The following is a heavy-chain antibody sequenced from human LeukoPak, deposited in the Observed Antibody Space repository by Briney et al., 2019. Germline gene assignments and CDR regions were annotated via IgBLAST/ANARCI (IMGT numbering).Heavy chain of an antibody. CDR1: GFTFSSYG. V-gene: IGHV3-23*01. CDR3: ARDTRGYSYEGFDY. Sequence: GGSLRLSCAASGFTFSSYGMSWVRQAPGKGLEWVSGISGLGDNTYYVDSVKGRFTISRDNAKNTQYLQIDSLRVEDTAVYYCARDTRGYSYEGFDYWGQGTLVTVSS. J-gene: IGHJ4*02. D-gene: IGHD5-18*01. CDR2: ISGLGDNT.